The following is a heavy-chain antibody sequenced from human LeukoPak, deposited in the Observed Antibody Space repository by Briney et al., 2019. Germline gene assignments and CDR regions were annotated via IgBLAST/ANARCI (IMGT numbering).Heavy chain of an antibody. J-gene: IGHJ4*02. CDR1: GYTFTDYY. CDR3: ARDEDYGIFVNVDY. CDR2: ISTYNGNT. D-gene: IGHD4-17*01. Sequence: ASVKVSCKASGYTFTDYYIHWVRQAPGQGLEWMGWISTYNGNTKYAEKFQGRVTMTTDTPTSTAYMELRSLRSDDTAVYYCARDEDYGIFVNVDYWGQGTLVTVSS. V-gene: IGHV1-18*04.